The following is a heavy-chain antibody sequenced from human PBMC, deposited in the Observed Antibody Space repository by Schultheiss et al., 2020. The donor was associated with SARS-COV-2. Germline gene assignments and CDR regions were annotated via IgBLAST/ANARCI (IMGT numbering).Heavy chain of an antibody. V-gene: IGHV5-51*01. CDR1: GYSFTSYW. J-gene: IGHJ4*02. CDR3: ARHGSGTYSFSSDS. CDR2: IYPGDSDT. D-gene: IGHD3-10*01. Sequence: GGSLRLSCKGSGYSFTSYWIGWVRQMPGKGLEWMGIIYPGDSDTRYSPSFQGQISISVDKSINTAYLQWNNVEASDTAMYYCARHGSGTYSFSSDSWGQGTLVTVSS.